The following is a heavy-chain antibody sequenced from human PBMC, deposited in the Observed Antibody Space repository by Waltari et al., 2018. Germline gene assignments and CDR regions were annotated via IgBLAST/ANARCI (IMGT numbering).Heavy chain of an antibody. J-gene: IGHJ4*02. CDR1: GFKVSYNY. D-gene: IGHD6-19*01. CDR3: ARAGLGSPSQWLQVLDS. V-gene: IGHV3-53*01. CDR2: IYATGDT. Sequence: EVQLVESGGALIQPGGSLRLSCAASGFKVSYNYMSWVRQVPGKGTGWVSVIYATGDTYSADSVRGRFTISRDTSKNTVYLQMDSLGAADTAVYYCARAGLGSPSQWLQVLDSWGQGTLVTVSA.